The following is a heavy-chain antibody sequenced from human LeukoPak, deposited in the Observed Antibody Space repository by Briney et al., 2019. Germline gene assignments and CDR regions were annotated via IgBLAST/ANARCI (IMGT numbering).Heavy chain of an antibody. CDR3: AKVPSSIAARPGSYFDY. V-gene: IGHV3-30*18. J-gene: IGHJ4*02. D-gene: IGHD6-6*01. CDR2: ISYDGSNE. Sequence: QPGRSLRLSCAASGFTFSSYGMHWVRQAPGKGLERVAIISYDGSNEYYADSVKGRFTISRDNSKNTLYLQMNSLRAEDTAVYYCAKVPSSIAARPGSYFDYWGQGTLVTVSS. CDR1: GFTFSSYG.